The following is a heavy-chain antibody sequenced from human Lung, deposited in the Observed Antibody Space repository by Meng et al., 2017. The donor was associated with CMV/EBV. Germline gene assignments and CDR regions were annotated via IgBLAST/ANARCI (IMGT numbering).Heavy chain of an antibody. V-gene: IGHV3-21*01. CDR1: GFTFSYYS. D-gene: IGHD2-21*01. Sequence: GESXKISCAASGFTFSYYSMNWVRQAPGRGLEWVSSISSSSSYIYYADSVKGRFTISRDNAKNSLYLQMNSLRAEDTAVYYCAGFGHRNIWWLGIVGFDYWGQGNXVTGAS. J-gene: IGHJ4*02. CDR3: AGFGHRNIWWLGIVGFDY. CDR2: ISSSSSYI.